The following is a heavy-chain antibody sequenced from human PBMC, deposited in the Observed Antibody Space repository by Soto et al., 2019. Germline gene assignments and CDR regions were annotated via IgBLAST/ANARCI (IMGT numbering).Heavy chain of an antibody. CDR3: ARREATAHRLFDY. J-gene: IGHJ4*02. Sequence: SETLSLTCAVSGDSFNTRTWWSWVRQPPGKGLEWIGEIFHTGTTNYNPSLKSRVALSIDKSKNEFYLDLTSVTAADTAIYYCARREATAHRLFDYWGQGTLVTVSS. V-gene: IGHV4-4*02. CDR1: GDSFNTRTW. CDR2: IFHTGTT. D-gene: IGHD6-25*01.